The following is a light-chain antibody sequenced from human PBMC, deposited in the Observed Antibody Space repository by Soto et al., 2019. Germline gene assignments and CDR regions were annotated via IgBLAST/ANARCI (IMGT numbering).Light chain of an antibody. Sequence: QSALTQPRSVYGSPGQSVTISCTGTSSDVGGYNYVSWYQQHPGKAPKLMMYDVSKRPSGVPDRFSGSKSGNTASLTISGLQAEGEAYYYCCSYAGSDTLVFGGGTTLTVL. CDR1: SSDVGGYNY. CDR2: DVS. J-gene: IGLJ2*01. V-gene: IGLV2-11*01. CDR3: CSYAGSDTLV.